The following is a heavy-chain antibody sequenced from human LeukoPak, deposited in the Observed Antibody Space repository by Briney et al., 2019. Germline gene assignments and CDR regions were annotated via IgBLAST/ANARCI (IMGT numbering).Heavy chain of an antibody. CDR1: GGTFSTYG. J-gene: IGHJ4*02. Sequence: GGSLRLSCAVSGGTFSTYGMHWVRQAPPKGLHWVAFISYDGSNKYYADSVKGRFTISRDNSKNTLYLEMNSLRPEDTALYCCAKDYSSSSDYFDFWGQGTLVTVSS. CDR2: ISYDGSNK. CDR3: AKDYSSSSDYFDF. D-gene: IGHD6-13*01. V-gene: IGHV3-30*18.